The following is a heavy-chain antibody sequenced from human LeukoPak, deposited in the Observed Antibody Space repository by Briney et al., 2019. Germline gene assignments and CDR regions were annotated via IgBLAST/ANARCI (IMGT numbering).Heavy chain of an antibody. D-gene: IGHD5-18*01. J-gene: IGHJ4*02. V-gene: IGHV4-34*01. CDR1: GGSFSGYY. CDR2: INHSGST. CDR3: ARGFRTAMVRQPFDY. Sequence: PSETLSLTCAVYGGSFSGYYWSWIRQPPGKGLEWIGEINHSGSTNYNPSLKSRVTISVDTSKNQFSLKLSSVTAADTAVYYCARGFRTAMVRQPFDYWGQGTLVTVSS.